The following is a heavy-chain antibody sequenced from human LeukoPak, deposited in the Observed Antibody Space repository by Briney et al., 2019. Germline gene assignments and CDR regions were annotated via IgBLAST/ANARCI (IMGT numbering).Heavy chain of an antibody. CDR3: ARVPE. D-gene: IGHD1-14*01. Sequence: GGSLRLSCGASGITFSSYSMNWVRQAPGKGLEWVSYISSSGSTKYYADSVKGRFTISRDNARNSLYLQMNSLRAEDTAVYFCARVPEWGQGTLVTVSS. V-gene: IGHV3-48*01. J-gene: IGHJ4*02. CDR1: GITFSSYS. CDR2: ISSSGSTK.